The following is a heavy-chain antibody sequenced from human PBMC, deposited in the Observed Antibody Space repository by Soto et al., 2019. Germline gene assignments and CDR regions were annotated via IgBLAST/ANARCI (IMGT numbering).Heavy chain of an antibody. CDR1: GGTFSSYA. Sequence: GASVTVSRKPSGGTFSSYAISWVRQAPAQGLEWMGGVIPIFGTANYAQEFQGGGKITAAEFTSTAYMELSSLSSEDTAVYYCERGGGQCLDHDWFDPWGQGTLVTVYS. J-gene: IGHJ5*02. CDR2: VIPIFGTA. CDR3: ERGGGQCLDHDWFDP. V-gene: IGHV1-69*13. D-gene: IGHD6-19*01.